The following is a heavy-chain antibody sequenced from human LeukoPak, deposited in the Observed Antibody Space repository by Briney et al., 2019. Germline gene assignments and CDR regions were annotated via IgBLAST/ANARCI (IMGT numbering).Heavy chain of an antibody. CDR2: ISGSGGST. CDR3: AKGGVGEVRRVLDV. Sequence: GGSLRLSCAASGFTFSSYAMSWVRQAPGEGLEWVSAISGSGGSTYYADSVKGRFTISRDNSKNTLYLQMNSLRAEDTAVYYCAKGGVGEVRRVLDVWGKGTTVTVSS. CDR1: GFTFSSYA. D-gene: IGHD3-10*01. V-gene: IGHV3-23*01. J-gene: IGHJ6*04.